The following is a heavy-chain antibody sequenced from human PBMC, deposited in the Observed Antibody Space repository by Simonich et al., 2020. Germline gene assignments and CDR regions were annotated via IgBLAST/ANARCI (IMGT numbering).Heavy chain of an antibody. Sequence: QVQLQESGPGLVKPSETLSLTCAVSGYSISSGYYWGWIRQPPGKGLEWIGSIYHSGSTYYNPSLKSRVTISVDTSKNQFSLKLSSVTAADTAVYYCARGLTGDYWGKGTLVTVSS. CDR2: IYHSGST. CDR3: ARGLTGDY. V-gene: IGHV4-38-2*01. J-gene: IGHJ4*02. D-gene: IGHD7-27*01. CDR1: GYSISSGYY.